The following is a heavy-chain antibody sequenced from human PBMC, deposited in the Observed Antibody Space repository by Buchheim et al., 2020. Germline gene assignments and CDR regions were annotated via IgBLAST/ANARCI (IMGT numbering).Heavy chain of an antibody. V-gene: IGHV3-23*01. CDR1: GFTFSSYA. D-gene: IGHD2-21*02. J-gene: IGHJ4*02. CDR3: AKGSTASVYNFDY. CDR2: IIRSGGST. Sequence: EVQLLVSGGGLVQPGGSLRVSCAASGFTFSSYAMSWFRQAPGKGLEWVSSIIRSGGSTYYADSLKGRFTISRDNPKNTLYLQMNSLRAEDTAVYYCAKGSTASVYNFDYWGQGTL.